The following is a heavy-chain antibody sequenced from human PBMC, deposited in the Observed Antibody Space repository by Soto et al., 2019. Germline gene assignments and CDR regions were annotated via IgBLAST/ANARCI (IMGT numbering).Heavy chain of an antibody. CDR3: ASRYCSSTSCSRGAFDI. V-gene: IGHV4-31*11. J-gene: IGHJ3*02. D-gene: IGHD2-2*01. Sequence: QVQLQESGPGLVKPSGTLSLTCAVSGGSISSGGYYWSWIRQHPGKGLEWIGYIYYSGSTYYNPSLKSRVTISVDTSKNQFSLKLSSVTAADTAVYYCASRYCSSTSCSRGAFDIWGQGTMVTVSS. CDR2: IYYSGST. CDR1: GGSISSGGYY.